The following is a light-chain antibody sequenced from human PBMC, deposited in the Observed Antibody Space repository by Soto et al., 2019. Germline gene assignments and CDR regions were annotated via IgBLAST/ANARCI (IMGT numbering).Light chain of an antibody. J-gene: IGLJ1*01. CDR3: AAWDDSLSGLYV. CDR2: RNN. Sequence: QSVLNQPPSASGTPGQRVTISCSGSSSNIGSNYVYWYQQLPGTAPKLLIYRNNQRPSGVPDRFSGSKSGTSASLAISGLRSEDEADYYCAAWDDSLSGLYVIGTGTKLTVL. V-gene: IGLV1-47*01. CDR1: SSNIGSNY.